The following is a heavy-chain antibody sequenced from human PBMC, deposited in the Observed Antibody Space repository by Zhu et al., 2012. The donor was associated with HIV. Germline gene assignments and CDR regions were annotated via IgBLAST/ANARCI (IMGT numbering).Heavy chain of an antibody. CDR1: GYSISSGYY. Sequence: QVQLQESGPGLVKPSETLSLTCAVSGYSISSGYYWGWIRQPPGKGLEWIGNIYHSGSTNYNPSLKSRVTISVDTSKNQFSLKLSSVTAADTAVYYCASGGGGHCSGGSCYPFDYWGQGTLVTVSS. CDR3: ASGGGGHCSGGSCYPFDY. J-gene: IGHJ4*02. D-gene: IGHD2-15*01. V-gene: IGHV4-38-2*01. CDR2: IYHSGST.